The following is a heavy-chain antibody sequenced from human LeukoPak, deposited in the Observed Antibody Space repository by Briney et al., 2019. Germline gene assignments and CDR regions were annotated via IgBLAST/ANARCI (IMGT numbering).Heavy chain of an antibody. Sequence: SETLSLTCAVYGGSFSGYYWSWICQPPGKGLEWIGEINHSGSTNYNPSLKSRVTISVDTSKNQFSLKLSSVTAADTAVYYCARRRTRTTSSGSYSRYDYWGQGTLVTVSS. V-gene: IGHV4-34*01. CDR1: GGSFSGYY. D-gene: IGHD1-26*01. CDR3: ARRRTRTTSSGSYSRYDY. J-gene: IGHJ4*02. CDR2: INHSGST.